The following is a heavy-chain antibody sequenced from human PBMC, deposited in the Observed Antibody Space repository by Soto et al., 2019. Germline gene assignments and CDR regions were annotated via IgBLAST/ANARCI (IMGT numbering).Heavy chain of an antibody. J-gene: IGHJ3*02. CDR2: IYYSGST. D-gene: IGHD4-17*01. CDR1: GGSISSYY. Sequence: QVQLQESGPGLVKPSETLSLTCTVSGGSISSYYWSWIRQPPGKGLEWIGYIYYSGSTNYNPSLKSRVTISVDTSKNQFSLKLSSVTAADTAVYYCAIDDYGDYGAFDIWGQGTMVTVSS. V-gene: IGHV4-59*01. CDR3: AIDDYGDYGAFDI.